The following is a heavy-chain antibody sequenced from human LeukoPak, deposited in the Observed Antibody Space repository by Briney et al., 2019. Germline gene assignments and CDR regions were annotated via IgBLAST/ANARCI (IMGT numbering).Heavy chain of an antibody. V-gene: IGHV3-21*01. CDR1: GFTFSSYS. J-gene: IGHJ4*02. CDR2: ISSSSSYI. D-gene: IGHD2-15*01. CDR3: ARPRNRRCSGGRCYQAFDY. Sequence: GGSLRLSCAASGFTFSSYSMNWVRQAPGKGLEWVSSISSSSSYIYYADSVKGRFTISRDNAKKSLYLQMNRLRAEDTAVYYCARPRNRRCSGGRCYQAFDYWGQGTLVTVSS.